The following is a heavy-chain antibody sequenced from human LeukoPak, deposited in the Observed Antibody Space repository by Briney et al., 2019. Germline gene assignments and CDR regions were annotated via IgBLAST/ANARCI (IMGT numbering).Heavy chain of an antibody. J-gene: IGHJ4*02. D-gene: IGHD4-17*01. Sequence: GGSLRLSCAASGFTFGSYAMSWVRQAPGKGLEWVSTISGSGRGTFYADSVKGRFTISRDNSKSTVFLQMNSLRPEDSTLYYCAKQFLTAVNTWPNIGFGSWGQGTPVIVSA. V-gene: IGHV3-23*01. CDR1: GFTFGSYA. CDR3: AKQFLTAVNTWPNIGFGS. CDR2: ISGSGRGT.